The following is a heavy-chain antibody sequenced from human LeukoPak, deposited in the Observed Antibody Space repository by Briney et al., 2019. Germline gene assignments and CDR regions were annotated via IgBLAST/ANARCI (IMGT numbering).Heavy chain of an antibody. CDR2: IHHSGRT. V-gene: IGHV4-38-2*02. Sequence: SETLSLTCTVSGGSISSYYWSWIRQPPGKGLEWIGSIHHSGRTYYNPSLKSRVTISVDTSKNQFSLKLSSVTAADTAVYYCARDHLANLASRLFDPWGQGTLVTVSS. D-gene: IGHD3-3*01. CDR3: ARDHLANLASRLFDP. J-gene: IGHJ5*02. CDR1: GGSISSYY.